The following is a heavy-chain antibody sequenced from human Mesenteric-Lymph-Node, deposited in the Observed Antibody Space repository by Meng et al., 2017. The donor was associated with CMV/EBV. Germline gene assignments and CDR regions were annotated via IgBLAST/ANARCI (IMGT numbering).Heavy chain of an antibody. CDR2: IYSGGTT. V-gene: IGHV3-66*02. D-gene: IGHD1-26*01. CDR3: ARQYSGSYGDAFDI. J-gene: IGHJ3*02. Sequence: GESLKISCAASGFTFSSYAMTWVRQAPGKGLQWVSIIYSGGTTNYADSVRGRFTISRDNSKNTVFLQMNSLRAEDTAVYYCARQYSGSYGDAFDIWGQGIMVTVSS. CDR1: GFTFSSYA.